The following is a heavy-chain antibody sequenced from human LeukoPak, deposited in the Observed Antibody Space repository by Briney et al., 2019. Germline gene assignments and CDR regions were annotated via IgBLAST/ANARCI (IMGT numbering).Heavy chain of an antibody. CDR3: ARGFMVRGVIGGFLDY. D-gene: IGHD3-10*01. CDR1: GGSFSGYY. J-gene: IGHJ4*02. Sequence: PSETLSVTCAVDGGSFSGYYWSWICQPPGKGLEWIGEINHSGSTNYNPSLKSRVTISVDTSKNQFSLKLSSVTAADTAVYYCARGFMVRGVIGGFLDYWGQGTLVTVSS. V-gene: IGHV4-34*01. CDR2: INHSGST.